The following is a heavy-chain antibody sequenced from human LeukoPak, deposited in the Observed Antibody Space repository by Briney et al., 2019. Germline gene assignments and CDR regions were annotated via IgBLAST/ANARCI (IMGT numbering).Heavy chain of an antibody. CDR3: ARGDRIQLWLYYYYYMDV. CDR1: GFTFSSYA. Sequence: PGGSLRLSCAASGFTFSSYAMSWVRQAPGKGLEWVSAISGSGGSTYYADSVKGRFTISRDNSKNTLYLQMNSLRAEDTAVYYCARGDRIQLWLYYYYYMDVWGKGTTLTVSS. J-gene: IGHJ6*03. D-gene: IGHD5-18*01. V-gene: IGHV3-23*01. CDR2: ISGSGGST.